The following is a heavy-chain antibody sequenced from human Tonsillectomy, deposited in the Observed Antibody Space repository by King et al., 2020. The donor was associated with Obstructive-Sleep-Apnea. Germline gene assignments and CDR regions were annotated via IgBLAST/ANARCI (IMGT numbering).Heavy chain of an antibody. D-gene: IGHD4-17*01. V-gene: IGHV3-30*18. CDR2: ISYDGSNK. J-gene: IGHJ4*02. CDR3: AKANYGDYSLGY. Sequence: VQLVESGGGVVQPGRSLRLSCATSRFTFSSYGMHWVRQAPGKGLEWVAVISYDGSNKHYEDSVKGRFTISRDNSKNTLYPQMNSLRAEDTAVYYCAKANYGDYSLGYWGQGTLVTVSS. CDR1: RFTFSSYG.